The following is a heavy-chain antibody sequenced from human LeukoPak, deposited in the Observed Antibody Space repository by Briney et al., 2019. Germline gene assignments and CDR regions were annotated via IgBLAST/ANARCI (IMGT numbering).Heavy chain of an antibody. V-gene: IGHV1-69*04. CDR1: GGTFSTYA. Sequence: SVKVSCKASGGTFSTYAISWVRQAPGQGLEWMGRIIPILVIADYAQKFQGRVTITADKSTSTAYMELSSLRSEDTAVYYCARVVVGNHYYYYGMDVWGQGTTVTVSS. J-gene: IGHJ6*02. CDR3: ARVVVGNHYYYYGMDV. CDR2: IIPILVIA. D-gene: IGHD2-21*01.